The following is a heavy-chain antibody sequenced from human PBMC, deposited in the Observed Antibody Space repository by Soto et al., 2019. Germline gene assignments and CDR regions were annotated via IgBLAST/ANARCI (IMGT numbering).Heavy chain of an antibody. CDR2: IIPIFGTA. CDR3: ATGTAPSGIAAAGTNY. J-gene: IGHJ4*02. Sequence: QVQLVQSGAEVKKPGSSVKVSCKASGGTFSSYAISWVRQAPGQGLEWMGGIIPIFGTANYAQKFQGRVTITADESTSTAYMELSSVRSEDTAVYYCATGTAPSGIAAAGTNYWGQGTLVTGSS. D-gene: IGHD6-13*01. V-gene: IGHV1-69*01. CDR1: GGTFSSYA.